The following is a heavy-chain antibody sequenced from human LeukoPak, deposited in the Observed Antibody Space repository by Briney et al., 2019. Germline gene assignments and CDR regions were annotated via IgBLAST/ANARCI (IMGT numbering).Heavy chain of an antibody. V-gene: IGHV4-4*07. Sequence: SETLSLTCTVSGGSISDYYWSWIRQPAGEELEWIGRIYSSGSTNYNPSLKSRVTMSVDTSKNQFSLKLSSVTAADTAVYYCARESRVSYYKFDYWGQGTLVRVSS. J-gene: IGHJ4*02. CDR2: IYSSGST. CDR1: GGSISDYY. CDR3: ARESRVSYYKFDY. D-gene: IGHD1-26*01.